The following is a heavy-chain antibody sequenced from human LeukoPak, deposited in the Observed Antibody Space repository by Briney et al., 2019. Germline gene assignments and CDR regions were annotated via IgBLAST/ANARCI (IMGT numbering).Heavy chain of an antibody. CDR3: ARETKTFYFDSSAYYPYYFDS. Sequence: SETLSLTCTVSGGSISSRNYYWGWIRQPPGKGLEWIGSMSYSGSTNYNPSLKSRITISVDTSKNQFSLKLSSVTAADTAVYYCARETKTFYFDSSAYYPYYFDSWGQGTLVTVSS. D-gene: IGHD3-22*01. CDR1: GGSISSRNYY. CDR2: MSYSGST. V-gene: IGHV4-39*02. J-gene: IGHJ4*02.